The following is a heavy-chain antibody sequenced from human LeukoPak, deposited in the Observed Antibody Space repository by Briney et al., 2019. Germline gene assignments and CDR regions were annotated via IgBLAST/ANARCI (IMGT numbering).Heavy chain of an antibody. CDR1: GSTFSSYA. J-gene: IGHJ6*04. CDR3: ARDQYELRSYYYGMDA. V-gene: IGHV3-30-3*01. D-gene: IGHD2-2*01. Sequence: GGSLRLSCAASGSTFSSYAMHWVRQAPGKGLEWVAVISYDGSNKYYADSVKGRFTISRDNSKNTLYLQMNSLRAEDTAVYYCARDQYELRSYYYGMDAWGKGTTVSVSS. CDR2: ISYDGSNK.